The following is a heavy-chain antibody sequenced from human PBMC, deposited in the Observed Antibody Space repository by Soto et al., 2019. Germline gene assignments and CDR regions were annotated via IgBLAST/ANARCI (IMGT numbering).Heavy chain of an antibody. CDR3: ARHPHYYDSSGYPAYAFDI. CDR1: GGSISSSSYY. V-gene: IGHV4-39*01. CDR2: MYYIGST. Sequence: ETLYGTCTVSGGSISSSSYYWGWILQPSGKGLEWIGRMYYIGSTYYNPSLKSRVTISVDTSKNQFSLKLSSVTAADTAVYYCARHPHYYDSSGYPAYAFDIWAQGTMVTVSS. J-gene: IGHJ3*02. D-gene: IGHD3-22*01.